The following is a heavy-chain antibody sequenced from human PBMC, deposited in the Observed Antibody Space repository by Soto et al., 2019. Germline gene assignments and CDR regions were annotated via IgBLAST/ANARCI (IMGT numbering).Heavy chain of an antibody. D-gene: IGHD2-15*01. CDR2: ISYDEKNR. V-gene: IGHV3-30*18. CDR1: GFMFSTYG. J-gene: IGHJ4*02. Sequence: QVQLVESGGGVVQPGRSLRLSCAASGFMFSTYGMHWVRQAPGKGLEWVAVISYDEKNRNYADSVKGRFTISRDNSKNTLYLQMNSLRAEDTAVYYCEKDHTHCFGCSCRYYFDSWGQGTLVTVSS. CDR3: EKDHTHCFGCSCRYYFDS.